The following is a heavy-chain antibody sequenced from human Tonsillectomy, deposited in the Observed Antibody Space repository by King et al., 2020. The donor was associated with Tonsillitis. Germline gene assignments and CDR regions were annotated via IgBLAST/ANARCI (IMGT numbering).Heavy chain of an antibody. D-gene: IGHD6-13*01. V-gene: IGHV5-51*01. CDR2: IYPGDSDT. CDR3: ARVYSSSWPYFDY. J-gene: IGHJ4*02. CDR1: GYSFTSYW. Sequence: QLVQSGAEVKKPGESLKISCKGSGYSFTSYWIGWVRQMPGKGLEWMGIIYPGDSDTSYSPSFQGQFTISADKSISTAYLQGSSLKASDTAMYYCARVYSSSWPYFDYWGQGTLVTVSS.